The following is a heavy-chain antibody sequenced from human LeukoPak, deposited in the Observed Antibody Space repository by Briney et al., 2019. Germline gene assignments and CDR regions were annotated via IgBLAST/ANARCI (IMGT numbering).Heavy chain of an antibody. CDR1: CDSISSGDYY. J-gene: IGHJ4*02. Sequence: SETLSFTCTVSCDSISSGDYYWSWIRQAAGKGLEWIGRISSSGSTNYNPSLKSRVTISVDTSKNQFSLKLSSVTAADTAVYFCARGFRGDNFDYWGQGILVTVSS. V-gene: IGHV4-61*02. CDR2: ISSSGST. CDR3: ARGFRGDNFDY. D-gene: IGHD7-27*01.